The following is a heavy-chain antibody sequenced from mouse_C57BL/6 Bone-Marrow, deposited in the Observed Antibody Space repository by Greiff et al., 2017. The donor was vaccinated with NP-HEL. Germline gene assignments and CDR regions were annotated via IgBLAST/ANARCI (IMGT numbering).Heavy chain of an antibody. CDR1: GFSLTSYG. V-gene: IGHV2-2*01. CDR3: ARRPHYYGSSYCAMDY. J-gene: IGHJ4*01. Sequence: VQLKESGPGLVQPSQSLSITCTVSGFSLTSYGVHWVRQSPGKGLEWLGVIWSGGSTDSNAAFISRLSISKDNSKSQVFFKMNRLQADDTAIYYCARRPHYYGSSYCAMDYWGQGTSVTVSS. D-gene: IGHD1-1*01. CDR2: IWSGGST.